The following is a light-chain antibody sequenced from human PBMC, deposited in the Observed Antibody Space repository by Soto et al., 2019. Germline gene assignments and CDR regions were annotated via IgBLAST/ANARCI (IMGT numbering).Light chain of an antibody. CDR1: QSVSSNY. Sequence: EIVLTQSPGTLSLSPGERATLSCRASQSVSSNYVAWYQQKPGQTPKVLIYRASSRATGIPDRFSGSGSGTDFTLTITRLEPEDFAVYYCQQYGGSPRTFGQGTKVDI. V-gene: IGKV3-20*01. CDR2: RAS. CDR3: QQYGGSPRT. J-gene: IGKJ1*01.